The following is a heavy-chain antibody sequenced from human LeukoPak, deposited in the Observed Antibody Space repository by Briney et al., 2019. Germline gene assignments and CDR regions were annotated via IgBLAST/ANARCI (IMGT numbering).Heavy chain of an antibody. V-gene: IGHV2-5*01. CDR1: GFSLSTSGVG. Sequence: KRSGPTLVNPTQTLTLTSSFSGFSLSTSGVGVGWIRQPPGKALEWLALIFWNDDKRYRPSLKSSLTITKDTSKNQVVLTMTNMDPVDTATYYCAHVGTILFDYWGQGTLVTVSS. CDR3: AHVGTILFDY. J-gene: IGHJ4*02. D-gene: IGHD2-21*01. CDR2: IFWNDDK.